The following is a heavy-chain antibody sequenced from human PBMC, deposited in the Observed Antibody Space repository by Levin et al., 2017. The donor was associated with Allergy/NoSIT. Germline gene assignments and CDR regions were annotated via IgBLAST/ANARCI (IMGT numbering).Heavy chain of an antibody. V-gene: IGHV5-10-1*01. CDR2: IDPSDSYT. D-gene: IGHD3-9*01. J-gene: IGHJ6*03. CDR3: ARLADYDILTGENYYDYYMDV. CDR1: GYSFTSYW. Sequence: GESLKISCKGSGYSFTSYWISWVRQMPGKGLEWMGRIDPSDSYTNYSPSFQGHVTISADKSISTAYLQWSSLKASDTAMYYCARLADYDILTGENYYDYYMDVWGKGTTVTVSS.